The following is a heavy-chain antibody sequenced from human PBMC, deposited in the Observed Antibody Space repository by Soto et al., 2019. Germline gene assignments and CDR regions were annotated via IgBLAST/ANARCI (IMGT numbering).Heavy chain of an antibody. J-gene: IGHJ4*02. V-gene: IGHV3-48*01. CDR1: GFTFSSYS. D-gene: IGHD2-2*01. Sequence: GGSLRLSCAASGFTFSSYSMNWVRQAPGKGLEWVSYISSSSTIYYADSVKGRFTISRDNAKNSLYLQMNSLRAEDTAVYYCARDYSRYGPFAYGAQGTFVPVPS. CDR3: ARDYSRYGPFAY. CDR2: ISSSSTI.